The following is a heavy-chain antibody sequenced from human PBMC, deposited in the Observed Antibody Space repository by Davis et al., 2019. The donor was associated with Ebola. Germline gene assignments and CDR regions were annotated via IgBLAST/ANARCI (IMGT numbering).Heavy chain of an antibody. V-gene: IGHV4-39*07. Sequence: SETLSLTCSVSGGSISSGTYYWGWVRQTPGKGLEWIGAIYYNGRTYYNSSLEGRVTISLDTSKNQFSLKLRSVTAADTAVYFCARLSGLFSSSSGALYFDLWGRGTLVSVSS. CDR1: GGSISSGTYY. J-gene: IGHJ2*01. CDR2: IYYNGRT. CDR3: ARLSGLFSSSSGALYFDL. D-gene: IGHD6-6*01.